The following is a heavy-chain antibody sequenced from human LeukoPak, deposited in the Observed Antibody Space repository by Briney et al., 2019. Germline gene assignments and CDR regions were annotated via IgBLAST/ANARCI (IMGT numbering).Heavy chain of an antibody. Sequence: GGSLRLSCAASGFTLSVHWMTWVRQAPGKVMEWVANIKGDGSETYYVDSVKGRFTISRDNAKNSVPLQMNSLRAEDTAVYYCARGHYGMDVWGQGTTVAASS. V-gene: IGHV3-7*03. CDR3: ARGHYGMDV. J-gene: IGHJ6*02. CDR1: GFTLSVHW. CDR2: IKGDGSET.